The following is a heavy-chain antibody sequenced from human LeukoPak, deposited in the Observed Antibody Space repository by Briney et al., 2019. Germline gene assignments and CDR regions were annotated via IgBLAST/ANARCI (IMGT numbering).Heavy chain of an antibody. D-gene: IGHD1-26*01. J-gene: IGHJ3*02. CDR1: GGSISSYY. Sequence: SETLSLTCTVSGGSISSYYWSWIRQPAGKGLEWIGRIYTSGGTNYNPSPKSRVTKSVDTSKNLYSQKLSSVTAAVTAVYYWARHVGDAFDIWGQGTMVTVSS. CDR2: IYTSGGT. V-gene: IGHV4-4*07. CDR3: ARHVGDAFDI.